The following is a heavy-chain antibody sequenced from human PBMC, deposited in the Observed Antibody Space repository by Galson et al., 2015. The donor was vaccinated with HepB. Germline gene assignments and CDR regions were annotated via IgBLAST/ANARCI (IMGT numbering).Heavy chain of an antibody. Sequence: SLRLSCAASGFSLSSYGMSWVRQAPGKGLEWVSSISGAGGGTKYADSVKGRFTISRDNSKNTLYLQLNSLRAEDTAVYYCAKGIQSWFFGDWGQGTLVTVSS. CDR2: ISGAGGGT. V-gene: IGHV3-23*01. D-gene: IGHD5-18*01. CDR1: GFSLSSYG. CDR3: AKGIQSWFFGD. J-gene: IGHJ4*02.